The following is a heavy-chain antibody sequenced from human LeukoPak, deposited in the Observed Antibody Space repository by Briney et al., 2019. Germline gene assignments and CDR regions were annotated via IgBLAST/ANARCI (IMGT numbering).Heavy chain of an antibody. CDR3: ASGPYYDGSGYLAH. V-gene: IGHV3-66*01. D-gene: IGHD3-22*01. J-gene: IGHJ4*02. CDR1: VITVNSTY. CDR2: AYIDGNT. Sequence: PGGSLRLSCAASVITVNSTYISWVRQAPGKGLEWVSVAYIDGNTYYAGSVKGRFTISRDNSKNTSFLQMNSLRAEDTAVYYCASGPYYDGSGYLAHWGQGTLVTVSS.